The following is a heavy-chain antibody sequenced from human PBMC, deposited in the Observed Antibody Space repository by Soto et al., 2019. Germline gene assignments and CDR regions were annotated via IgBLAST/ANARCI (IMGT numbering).Heavy chain of an antibody. CDR3: ASEGDYFGSGRSYFAS. J-gene: IGHJ4*02. CDR1: GYTFTSYT. Sequence: QVQLVQSGAEVKKPGASVKVSCKASGYTFTSYTINWVRQATGQGPEYMGWMNPITGNTGYAQQFQGKVTMPRYNSKSKAYMKETSLRSEATAVYYCASEGDYFGSGRSYFASWGKGTLVTVSS. D-gene: IGHD3-10*01. CDR2: MNPITGNT. V-gene: IGHV1-8*01.